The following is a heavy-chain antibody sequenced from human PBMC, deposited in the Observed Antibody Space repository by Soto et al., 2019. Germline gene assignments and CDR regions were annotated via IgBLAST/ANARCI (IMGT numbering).Heavy chain of an antibody. D-gene: IGHD2-8*01. J-gene: IGHJ4*02. CDR2: KSFTAHTY. CDR1: GGSVSTSPYY. V-gene: IGHV4-61*05. CDR3: VRSHGVY. Sequence: QLQLQESGPGLVKPSETLSLTCTVSGGSVSTSPYYWGWIRQPPGKGLEWIGTKSFTAHTYGNPSPYDNPSLKSRVTISVDTSKNQFSLELRSVTAADTAVYYCVRSHGVYWGQGTLVTVSS.